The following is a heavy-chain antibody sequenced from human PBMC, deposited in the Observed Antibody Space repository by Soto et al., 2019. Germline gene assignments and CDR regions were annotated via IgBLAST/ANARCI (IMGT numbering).Heavy chain of an antibody. CDR3: ARGRRSHWFDP. CDR1: GGSISSGGYY. V-gene: IGHV4-30-4*01. Sequence: SETLSLTCTVSGGSISSGGYYWSWIRQPPGKGLEWIGYIYYSGSTYYNPSLKSRVTISVDTSKNQFSLKLSSVTAADTAVYYCARGRRSHWFDPWGQGTLVTVSS. J-gene: IGHJ5*02. CDR2: IYYSGST.